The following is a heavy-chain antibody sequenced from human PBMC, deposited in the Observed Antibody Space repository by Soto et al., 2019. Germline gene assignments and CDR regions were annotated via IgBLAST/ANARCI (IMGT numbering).Heavy chain of an antibody. J-gene: IGHJ6*02. CDR2: IIPIFGTA. Sequence: SVKVSCKASGGTFSSYAISWVRQAPGQGLEWMGGIIPIFGTANYAQKFQGRVTITADESTSTAYMELSSLRSEDTAVYYCARDTKEHNYYYYGMDVWGQGTTVTVSS. CDR3: ARDTKEHNYYYYGMDV. D-gene: IGHD1-1*01. V-gene: IGHV1-69*13. CDR1: GGTFSSYA.